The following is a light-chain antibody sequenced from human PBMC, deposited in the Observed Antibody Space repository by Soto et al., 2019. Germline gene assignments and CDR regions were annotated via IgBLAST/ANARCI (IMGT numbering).Light chain of an antibody. J-gene: IGLJ2*01. CDR3: SSYTSSSPVI. Sequence: QSALTQPASVSGSPGQSITISCTGTSSDVGGYNYVSWYQQHPGKVPKLMIYDISNRPSGVSNRFSGSKSGNTASLTISGLQAEEEADYYCSSYTSSSPVIFGGGTKLTVL. CDR2: DIS. CDR1: SSDVGGYNY. V-gene: IGLV2-14*03.